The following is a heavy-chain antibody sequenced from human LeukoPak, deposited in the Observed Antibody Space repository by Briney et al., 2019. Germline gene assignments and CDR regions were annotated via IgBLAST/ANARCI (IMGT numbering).Heavy chain of an antibody. V-gene: IGHV1-69*01. CDR3: ARGSGETGGYYYVY. CDR2: IIPIFGIA. Sequence: SVKVSCKASGGSFSRYAISWVRQAPGQGLEWMGGIIPIFGIANYVQKFQGRVTITADESTRTAYMELRTLRSEDTAIYYCARGSGETGGYYYVYWGRGTPVIVSS. J-gene: IGHJ4*02. D-gene: IGHD3-22*01. CDR1: GGSFSRYA.